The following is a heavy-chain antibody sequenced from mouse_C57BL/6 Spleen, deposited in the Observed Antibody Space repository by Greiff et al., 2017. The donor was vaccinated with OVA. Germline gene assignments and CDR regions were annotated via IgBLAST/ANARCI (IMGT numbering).Heavy chain of an antibody. V-gene: IGHV1-82*01. CDR1: GYAFSSSW. Sequence: QVQLQQSGPELVKPGASVKLSCKASGYAFSSSWMNWVKQRPGKGLEWIGRIYPGDGDTNYNGKFKGKATLTADKSSSTAYMQLSSLTSEDSAVYFCAYITTVVAKGYWGQGTTLTVSS. D-gene: IGHD1-1*01. CDR2: IYPGDGDT. CDR3: AYITTVVAKGY. J-gene: IGHJ2*01.